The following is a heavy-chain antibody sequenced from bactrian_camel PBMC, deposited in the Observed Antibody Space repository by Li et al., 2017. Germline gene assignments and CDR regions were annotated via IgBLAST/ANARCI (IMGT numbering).Heavy chain of an antibody. Sequence: HVQLVESGGGLVQPGGSLRLSCEGSGYTITPICLGWFRQSPGKGREGVASIYRDGGDTHYPDSVKGRFTVSQDTVTATVYQQMDDWKPEDTAMYHCAAAYPYDKHHTVIPIGTRIPGFGHWGQGTQVTVS. CDR1: GYTITPIC. D-gene: IGHD1*01. CDR2: IYRDGGDT. V-gene: IGHV3S6*01. J-gene: IGHJ4*01. CDR3: AAAYPYDKHHTVIPIGTRIPGFGH.